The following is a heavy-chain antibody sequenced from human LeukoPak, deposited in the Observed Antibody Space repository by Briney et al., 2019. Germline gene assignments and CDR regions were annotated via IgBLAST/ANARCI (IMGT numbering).Heavy chain of an antibody. D-gene: IGHD2-2*01. CDR3: VKGTLGYCSSTSCLVPQLGY. Sequence: GGSLRLSCSASGFTFSSYAMHWVRQAPGKGLEYVSAISSNGGSTYYADSVKGRFTISRDNSKNTLYLQMSSLRAEDTAVHYCVKGTLGYCSSTSCLVPQLGYWGQGTLVTVSS. CDR2: ISSNGGST. J-gene: IGHJ4*02. V-gene: IGHV3-64D*06. CDR1: GFTFSSYA.